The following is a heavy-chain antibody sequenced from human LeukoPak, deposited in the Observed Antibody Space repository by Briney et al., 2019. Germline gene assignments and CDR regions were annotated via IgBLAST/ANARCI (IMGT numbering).Heavy chain of an antibody. D-gene: IGHD3-10*01. CDR3: ARAVVRGVIIEINYFDY. CDR2: ISSSSSYI. Sequence: PGGSLRLSCAASGFTFSSYSMNWVRQAPGKGLEWVSSISSSSSYIYYADSVKGRFTISRDNAKNSLYLQMNSLRAEDTAVYYCARAVVRGVIIEINYFDYWGQGTLVTVSS. V-gene: IGHV3-21*01. J-gene: IGHJ4*02. CDR1: GFTFSSYS.